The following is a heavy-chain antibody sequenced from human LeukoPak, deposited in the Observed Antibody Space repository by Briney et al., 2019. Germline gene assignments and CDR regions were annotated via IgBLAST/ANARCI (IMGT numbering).Heavy chain of an antibody. Sequence: GRSLRLSCAASGFTFSSYAMHWVRQAPGKGLEWVAVISYDGSNKYYADSVKGRFTISRDNSKNTLYLQMNSLRAEDTAVYYCARDAVTGVVTAATRNPNYYYYYYMDVWGKGTTVTVSS. CDR1: GFTFSSYA. CDR2: ISYDGSNK. J-gene: IGHJ6*03. V-gene: IGHV3-30*01. D-gene: IGHD2-2*01. CDR3: ARDAVTGVVTAATRNPNYYYYYYMDV.